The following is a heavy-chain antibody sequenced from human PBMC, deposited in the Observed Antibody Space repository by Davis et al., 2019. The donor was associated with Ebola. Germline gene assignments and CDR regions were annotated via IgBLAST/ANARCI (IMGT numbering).Heavy chain of an antibody. V-gene: IGHV3-NL1*01. CDR1: GFTFSSYG. Sequence: PGGSLRLSCAASGFTFSSYGMHWVRQAPGKGLEWVSVFYSGGSTYYADSVKGRFTISRDNSKNTLYLQMNSLRAEDTAVYYCARARLPTEYSSSWYKYYYYGMDVWGQGTTVTVSS. J-gene: IGHJ6*02. CDR3: ARARLPTEYSSSWYKYYYYGMDV. CDR2: FYSGGST. D-gene: IGHD6-13*01.